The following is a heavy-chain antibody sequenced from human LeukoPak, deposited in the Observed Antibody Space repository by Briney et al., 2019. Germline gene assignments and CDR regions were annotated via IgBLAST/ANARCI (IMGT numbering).Heavy chain of an antibody. J-gene: IGHJ3*01. CDR3: ARTNTLDPFDF. CDR2: IYYSGNT. CDR1: GGSISSYY. Sequence: SETLSLTCTVSGGSISSYYWSWVRQPPGKGLEWVGYIYYSGNTYYNPSLKSRVTISVDTSKNQFSLKVNCVTAADTAVYYCARTNTLDPFDFWGQGTLVTVSS. V-gene: IGHV4-59*12.